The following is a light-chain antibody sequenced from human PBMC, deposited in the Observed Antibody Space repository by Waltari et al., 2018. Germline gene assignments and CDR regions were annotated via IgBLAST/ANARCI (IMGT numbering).Light chain of an antibody. CDR2: ENN. V-gene: IGLV6-57*04. CDR1: SGSIASNY. CDR3: QSYYGTDWV. Sequence: NFMLTQPHSVSESPGKTVTISCTRSSGSIASNYVQWYQQRPGSAPTTVIYENNQRPSGVSDRFSGSIDSSSNSAPLTISGLKAEDEADYYCQSYYGTDWVFGGGTKLTGL. J-gene: IGLJ3*02.